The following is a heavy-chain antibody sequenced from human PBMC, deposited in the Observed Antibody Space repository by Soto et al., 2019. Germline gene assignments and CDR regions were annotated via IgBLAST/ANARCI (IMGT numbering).Heavy chain of an antibody. D-gene: IGHD3-3*01. CDR1: GDSINNAEYY. Sequence: QVRLQESGPGLVKPSQTLSLTCTVSGDSINNAEYYWSWVRQTPGRGLEWIAYIYKSGSSYYNPSLRSRVTLSVDTSKNQVSLKLMSLTAADTAVYFCARVMSGYYFFDSWGQGTLVTVSS. CDR2: IYKSGSS. V-gene: IGHV4-30-4*01. CDR3: ARVMSGYYFFDS. J-gene: IGHJ4*02.